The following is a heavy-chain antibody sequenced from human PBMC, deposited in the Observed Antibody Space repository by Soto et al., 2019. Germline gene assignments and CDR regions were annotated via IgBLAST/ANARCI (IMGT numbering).Heavy chain of an antibody. J-gene: IGHJ6*02. V-gene: IGHV3-33*01. CDR2: IWYDGSNK. CDR3: ARDHGMFLSYYYYGMDV. D-gene: IGHD3-10*02. CDR1: GFTFSSYG. Sequence: GGSLRLSCAASGFTFSSYGMHWVRQAPGKGLEWVAVIWYDGSNKYYADSVKGRFTISRDDSKNTVYLQMNNLRGEDSAVYYCARDHGMFLSYYYYGMDVWGQGTTVTVSS.